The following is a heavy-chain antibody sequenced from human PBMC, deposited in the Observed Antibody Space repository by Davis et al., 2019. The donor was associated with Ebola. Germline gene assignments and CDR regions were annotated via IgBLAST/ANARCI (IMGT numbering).Heavy chain of an antibody. CDR3: VRDFFEFSSSSFSDS. CDR1: GFTFADYY. Sequence: GESLKISCSPSGFTFADYYMSWVRQAPGKGPEWLTYIFFDGSETFYADSVKGRFTISRDNSKNTLYLQMGRLRSDDTAMYYCVRDFFEFSSSSFSDSWGQGTLVTVSS. CDR2: IFFDGSET. V-gene: IGHV3-30*02. J-gene: IGHJ4*02. D-gene: IGHD6-6*01.